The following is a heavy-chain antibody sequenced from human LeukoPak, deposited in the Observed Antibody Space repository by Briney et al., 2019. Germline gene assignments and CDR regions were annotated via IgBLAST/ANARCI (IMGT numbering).Heavy chain of an antibody. Sequence: GGSLGLSCAASGFTFSSYGMHWVRQAPGKGLEWVAFIRYDGSNKYYADSVKGRFTISRDNSKNTLYLQMNSLRAEDTAVYYCAKDLTIFGVVIIEGFDYWGQGTLVTVSS. V-gene: IGHV3-30*02. D-gene: IGHD3-3*01. CDR1: GFTFSSYG. CDR3: AKDLTIFGVVIIEGFDY. J-gene: IGHJ4*02. CDR2: IRYDGSNK.